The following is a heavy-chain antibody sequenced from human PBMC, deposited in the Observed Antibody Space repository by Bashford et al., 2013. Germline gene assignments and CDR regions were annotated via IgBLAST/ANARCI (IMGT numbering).Heavy chain of an antibody. CDR3: ARRVIGGYAFDI. CDR2: IWYDGTIK. V-gene: IGHV3-33*07. CDR1: GFTFINFG. J-gene: IGHJ3*02. D-gene: IGHD3-16*01. Sequence: GGSLRLSCAASGFTFINFGMYWVRQAPGKGLEWVALIWYDGTIKYYADSVKGRFTISRDNSKNTLYLQMNSLRAEDTAVYYCARRVIGGYAFDIWGQGTMVTVSS.